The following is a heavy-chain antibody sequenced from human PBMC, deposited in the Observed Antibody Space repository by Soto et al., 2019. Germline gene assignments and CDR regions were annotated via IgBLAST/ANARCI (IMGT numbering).Heavy chain of an antibody. CDR2: IYWDDDK. Sequence: SGPMLVNPTQTLTLTCTFSGFSLSTSGVGVGWIRQPPGKALEWLALIYWDDDKRYSPSLKSRLTITKDTSKNPVVLTMTNMDPVDTATYYCAHGSTGGSGSYYIDYYFDYWGQGTLVTVSS. CDR3: AHGSTGGSGSYYIDYYFDY. V-gene: IGHV2-5*02. J-gene: IGHJ4*02. D-gene: IGHD3-10*01. CDR1: GFSLSTSGVG.